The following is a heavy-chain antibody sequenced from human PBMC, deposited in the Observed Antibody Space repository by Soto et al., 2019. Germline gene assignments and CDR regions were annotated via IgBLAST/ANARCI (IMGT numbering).Heavy chain of an antibody. V-gene: IGHV3-11*01. CDR2: MSSSGSTI. J-gene: IGHJ3*02. CDR1: GFTFIDYY. D-gene: IGHD5-18*01. CDR3: ARDGYSSGDIIWAFDI. Sequence: GGTRRLSCAASGFTFIDYYMRWIGQAPGKVLEWVSYMSSSGSTIYYADHVKGRFTISRDNAKNSLYLHMNRLRAEDTAVYYCARDGYSSGDIIWAFDIWGQGTMVTFS.